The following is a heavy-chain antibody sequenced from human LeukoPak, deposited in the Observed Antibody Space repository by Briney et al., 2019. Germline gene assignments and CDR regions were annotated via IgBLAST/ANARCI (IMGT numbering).Heavy chain of an antibody. Sequence: GGSLRLSCAASGFTFDSYWMSWVRQAPGKGLEWVANIKQDGNEKYYVDSVKGRFTISRDNAKNSLYLQMNSLRAEDTAVYYCARDPLAQNDYWGQGTLVTVSS. J-gene: IGHJ4*02. D-gene: IGHD3-16*02. CDR2: IKQDGNEK. CDR1: GFTFDSYW. V-gene: IGHV3-7*01. CDR3: ARDPLAQNDY.